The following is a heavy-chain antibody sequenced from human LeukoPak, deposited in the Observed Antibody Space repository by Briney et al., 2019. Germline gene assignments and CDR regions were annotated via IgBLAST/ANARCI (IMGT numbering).Heavy chain of an antibody. CDR2: IIPILGIA. D-gene: IGHD6-13*01. CDR1: GGTFSSYA. J-gene: IGHJ4*02. V-gene: IGHV1-69*04. Sequence: SVKVSCKASGGTFSSYAISWVRQAPGQGLEWMGRIIPILGIANYAQKFQGRVTITADKSTSTAYMELSSLRSEDTAVYYCARGVYIAAAQYGYWGQGTLVTVSS. CDR3: ARGVYIAAAQYGY.